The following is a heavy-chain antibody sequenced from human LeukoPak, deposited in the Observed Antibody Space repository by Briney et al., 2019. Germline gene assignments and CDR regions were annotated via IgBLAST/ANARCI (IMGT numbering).Heavy chain of an antibody. D-gene: IGHD3-16*02. J-gene: IGHJ5*02. V-gene: IGHV4-34*01. CDR3: ARGITFGGVIVSAFDP. CDR1: GGSFSGYY. Sequence: SETLSLTCAVYGGSFSGYYWSWIRQPPGKGLEWIGEIYHSGSTNYNPSLKSRVTISVDTSKNQFSLKLSSVTAADTAVYYCARGITFGGVIVSAFDPWGQGTLVTVSS. CDR2: IYHSGST.